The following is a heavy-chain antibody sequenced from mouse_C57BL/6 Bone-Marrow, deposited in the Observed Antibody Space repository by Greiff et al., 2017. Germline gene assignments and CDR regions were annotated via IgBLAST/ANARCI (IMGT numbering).Heavy chain of an antibody. Sequence: EVKLMESGPGLVKPSQSLSLTCSVTGYSITSGYYWNWIRQFPGNKLEWMGYISYDGSNNYNPSLKNRISITRDTSKNQFFLTLSSVTTEDTATYYCARDYISWFAYWGQGTLVTVSA. V-gene: IGHV3-6*01. J-gene: IGHJ3*01. CDR1: GYSITSGYY. CDR3: ARDYISWFAY. D-gene: IGHD1-3*01. CDR2: ISYDGSN.